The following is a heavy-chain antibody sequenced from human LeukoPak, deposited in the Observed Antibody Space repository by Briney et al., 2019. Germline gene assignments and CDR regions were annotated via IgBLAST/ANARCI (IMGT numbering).Heavy chain of an antibody. J-gene: IGHJ4*02. CDR3: ARMPPCRGGSCYYFDY. Sequence: GASVKVSCKASGGTFSSYAISWVRQAPGQGLEWIGRIIPILGIANYAQKFQGRVTITADKSTSTAYMELSSLRSEDTAVYYCARMPPCRGGSCYYFDYWGQGTLVTVSS. D-gene: IGHD2-15*01. CDR1: GGTFSSYA. V-gene: IGHV1-69*04. CDR2: IIPILGIA.